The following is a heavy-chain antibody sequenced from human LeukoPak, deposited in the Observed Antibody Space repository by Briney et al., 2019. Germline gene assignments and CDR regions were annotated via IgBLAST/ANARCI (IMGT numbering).Heavy chain of an antibody. J-gene: IGHJ3*02. CDR3: ARPPVVVITPGAFDI. CDR1: GFTFSSYA. Sequence: PGGSLRLSCAASGFTFSSYAMHWVRQAPGKGLEWVAVISYDGSNKYYADSVKGRFTISRDNSKNTLYLQMNSLRAEDTAVYYCARPPVVVITPGAFDIWGQGTMVTVSS. V-gene: IGHV3-30-3*01. D-gene: IGHD3-22*01. CDR2: ISYDGSNK.